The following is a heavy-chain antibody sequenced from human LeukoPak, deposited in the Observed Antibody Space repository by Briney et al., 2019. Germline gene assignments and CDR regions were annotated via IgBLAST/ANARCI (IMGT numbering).Heavy chain of an antibody. CDR2: ISAGGGST. V-gene: IGHV3-23*01. CDR1: GLTFSDYS. Sequence: PGGPLRLSCAASGLTFSDYSMTWVRQAPGKGLFWVSGISAGGGSTYYADSVKGRFTISRDNSRNTLHLQMNSLRAEDTAVYYCAKDAAGPEYWGQGTLVTVSS. D-gene: IGHD6-13*01. CDR3: AKDAAGPEY. J-gene: IGHJ4*02.